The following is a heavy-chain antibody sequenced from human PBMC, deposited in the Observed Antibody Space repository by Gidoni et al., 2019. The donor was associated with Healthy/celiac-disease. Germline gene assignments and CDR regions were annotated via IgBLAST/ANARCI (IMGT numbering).Heavy chain of an antibody. V-gene: IGHV3-21*01. Sequence: EVQLVVSGGGLVKPGGSLRLSCASSGFTCSSYSMNWVRQAPGKGLEWVSSISSSSSYIYDADSVKGLFTISRDNAKNSLYLQMNSLRAEDTAVYYCASGTTEETYTWGQGTLVTVSS. CDR1: GFTCSSYS. D-gene: IGHD4-17*01. J-gene: IGHJ5*02. CDR2: ISSSSSYI. CDR3: ASGTTEETYT.